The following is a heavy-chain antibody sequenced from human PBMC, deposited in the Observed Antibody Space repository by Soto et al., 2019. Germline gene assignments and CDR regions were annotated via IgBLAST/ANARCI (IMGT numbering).Heavy chain of an antibody. J-gene: IGHJ6*02. CDR2: IIPIFGTA. Sequence: SVKVSCKASGGTFSSYAISWVRQAPGQGLEWMGGIIPIFGTANYAQKFQGRVTITADESTSTAYMELSSLRSEDTAVYYCARGRNTAIDIYYYYYGMDVWGQGTTVTVSS. D-gene: IGHD5-18*01. CDR3: ARGRNTAIDIYYYYYGMDV. CDR1: GGTFSSYA. V-gene: IGHV1-69*13.